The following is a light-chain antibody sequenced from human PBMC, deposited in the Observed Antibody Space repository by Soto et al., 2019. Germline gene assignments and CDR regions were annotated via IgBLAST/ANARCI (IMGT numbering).Light chain of an antibody. CDR3: QQYYSWPRT. J-gene: IGKJ1*01. V-gene: IGKV3-15*01. CDR2: GAS. Sequence: EILMTQSPATLSVSPGEGATLSCRASQSVSSPLAWYQQKPGQAPRLLIYGASTRATDIPARFSGSGSGTEFTLTISSLQSEDFAVYYCQQYYSWPRTFGQGTKVEIK. CDR1: QSVSSP.